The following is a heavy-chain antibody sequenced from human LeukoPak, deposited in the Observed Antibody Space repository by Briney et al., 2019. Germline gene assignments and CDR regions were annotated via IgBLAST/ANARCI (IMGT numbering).Heavy chain of an antibody. V-gene: IGHV3-11*01. J-gene: IGHJ6*02. CDR2: ISSSGSTI. D-gene: IGHD4-17*01. CDR1: GFTFSDYY. Sequence: GGSLRLSCAASGFTFSDYYMSWIRQAPGKGLEWVSYISSSGSTIYYADSVKGRFTISRDNAKNSLYLQMNSLRAEDTAVYYCARGVPNDYGDIYYYYGMDVWGQGTTVTVSS. CDR3: ARGVPNDYGDIYYYYGMDV.